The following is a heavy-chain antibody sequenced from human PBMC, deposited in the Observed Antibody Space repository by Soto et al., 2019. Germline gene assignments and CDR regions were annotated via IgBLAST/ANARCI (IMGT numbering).Heavy chain of an antibody. CDR1: GYTFTSYG. D-gene: IGHD5-12*01. V-gene: IGHV1-18*01. J-gene: IGHJ3*02. CDR2: ISAYNGNT. CDR3: AISGYLSLPPTPQSWFNDAFDI. Sequence: ASVKVSCKASGYTFTSYGISWVRRAPGQGLEWMGWISAYNGNTNYAQKLQGRVTMTTDTSTSTAYMELRSLRSDDTAVYYCAISGYLSLPPTPQSWFNDAFDIWGQGTMVTVSS.